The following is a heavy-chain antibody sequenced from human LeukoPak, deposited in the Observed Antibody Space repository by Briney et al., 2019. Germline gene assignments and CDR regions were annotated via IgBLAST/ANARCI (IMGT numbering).Heavy chain of an antibody. CDR2: FDPEDGET. Sequence: ASVKVSCKVSGYTLTELSMHWERQAPGKGLEWMGGFDPEDGETIYAQKFQGRVTMTEDTSTDTAYMELSSLRSEDTAVYYCAGGWELLGDAFDIWGQGTMVTVSS. V-gene: IGHV1-24*01. J-gene: IGHJ3*02. CDR3: AGGWELLGDAFDI. D-gene: IGHD1-26*01. CDR1: GYTLTELS.